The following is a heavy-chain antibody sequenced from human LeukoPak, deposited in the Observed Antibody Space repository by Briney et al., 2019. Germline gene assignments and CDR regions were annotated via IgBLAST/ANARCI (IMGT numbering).Heavy chain of an antibody. Sequence: SVKVSCMASGGTFSSYAISWVRQAPGPGLEWMGRIIPIFGIANYAQKFQGRVTITADKSTSTAYMELSSLRSEDTAVYYCARGRSYGGNSHFDYWGQGTLVTVSS. V-gene: IGHV1-69*04. J-gene: IGHJ4*02. CDR3: ARGRSYGGNSHFDY. CDR2: IIPIFGIA. D-gene: IGHD4-23*01. CDR1: GGTFSSYA.